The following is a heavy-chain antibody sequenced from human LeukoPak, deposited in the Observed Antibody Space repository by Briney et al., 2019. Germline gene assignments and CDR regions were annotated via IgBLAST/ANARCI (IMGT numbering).Heavy chain of an antibody. CDR3: AKDRATVVTFAFDI. V-gene: IGHV3-30*02. CDR1: GFXFSSFG. J-gene: IGHJ3*02. Sequence: PGGSLRLSCAASGFXFSSFGMHWVRQAPGKGLEWVAVIWYDGSNKYYADSVKGRFTISRDNSKNTLYLQMNSLRAEDTAVYYCAKDRATVVTFAFDIWGQGTMVTVSS. CDR2: IWYDGSNK. D-gene: IGHD4-23*01.